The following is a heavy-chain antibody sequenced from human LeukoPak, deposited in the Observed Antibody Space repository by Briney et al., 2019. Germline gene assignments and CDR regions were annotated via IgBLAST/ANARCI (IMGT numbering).Heavy chain of an antibody. D-gene: IGHD1-26*01. CDR2: IKQDGSEK. V-gene: IGHV3-7*03. J-gene: IGHJ6*03. Sequence: GGSLRLSCAASGFTFSSYWMSWVRQAPGKGLEWVANIKQDGSEKYYVDSVKGRFTISRDNSKNTLYLQMNSLRAEDTAVYYCAKIFGSYAIYYYYMDVWGKGTTVTISS. CDR1: GFTFSSYW. CDR3: AKIFGSYAIYYYYMDV.